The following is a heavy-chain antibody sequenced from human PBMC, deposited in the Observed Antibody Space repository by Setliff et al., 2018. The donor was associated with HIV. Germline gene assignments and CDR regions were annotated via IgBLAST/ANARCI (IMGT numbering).Heavy chain of an antibody. V-gene: IGHV4-4*02. J-gene: IGHJ5*01. D-gene: IGHD3-10*02. CDR2: IYHSGSF. Sequence: PSETLSLTCAVSGGSISSTNWWTWVRQPPGKGLEWIGEIYHSGSFHYNPSLKSRVTISVDKSKNQFSLNLTSISAADTAVYYCAKCSGRFGVVTWFDSWGHGMLVT. CDR1: GGSISSTNW. CDR3: AKCSGRFGVVTWFDS.